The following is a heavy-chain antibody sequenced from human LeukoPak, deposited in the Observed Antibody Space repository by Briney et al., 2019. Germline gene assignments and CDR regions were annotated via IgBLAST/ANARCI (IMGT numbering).Heavy chain of an antibody. Sequence: SETLSLTCTVSGGSISSYYWSWIRQPAGKGLEWIGRIYTSGSTNYNPSLKSRVTMSVDTSKNQFSLKLSSVTAADTAVYYCARHDEYCSGGSCLDSWFDPWGQGNLVTVSS. CDR2: IYTSGST. V-gene: IGHV4-4*07. J-gene: IGHJ5*02. CDR3: ARHDEYCSGGSCLDSWFDP. D-gene: IGHD2-15*01. CDR1: GGSISSYY.